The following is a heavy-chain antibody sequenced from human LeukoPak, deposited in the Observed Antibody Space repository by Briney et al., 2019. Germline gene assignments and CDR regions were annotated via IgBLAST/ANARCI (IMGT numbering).Heavy chain of an antibody. Sequence: SETLSLTCAVSGYSISSGYYWGWIRQPPGKGLEWIGIIYHSGSTYYNPSLKSRATISVDTSKNQFSLKMRSVTAADTAVYYCARGNYDFWSGYNWFDPWGQGTLVTVSS. D-gene: IGHD3-3*01. CDR3: ARGNYDFWSGYNWFDP. CDR1: GYSISSGYY. CDR2: IYHSGST. V-gene: IGHV4-38-2*01. J-gene: IGHJ5*02.